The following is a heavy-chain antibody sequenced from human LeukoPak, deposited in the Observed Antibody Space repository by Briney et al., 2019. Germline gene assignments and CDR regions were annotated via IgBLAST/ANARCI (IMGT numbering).Heavy chain of an antibody. Sequence: SVKVSCKASGGTFSSYAISWVRQAPGQGLEWMGGFIPMFGTAKFAQKFQGRVTITTDESTRTVYMELSSLRSEDTAVYYCARELVPSYYYYMDVWGKGTTVTVSS. CDR2: FIPMFGTA. D-gene: IGHD6-13*01. V-gene: IGHV1-69*05. CDR1: GGTFSSYA. CDR3: ARELVPSYYYYMDV. J-gene: IGHJ6*03.